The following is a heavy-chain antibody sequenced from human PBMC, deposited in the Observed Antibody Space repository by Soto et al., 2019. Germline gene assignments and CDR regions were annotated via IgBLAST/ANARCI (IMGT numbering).Heavy chain of an antibody. Sequence: QVQLVESRGGVVQPGRSLRLSCAASGFTFSTYGVHWVRQAPGKGLEWVAVISSDGSEKYYAGSVKGRVSISRDNSKSTLYLQMDSLRAEDTAVYYCAKGAVTTSLYYFDYWGQGTLVTVSS. V-gene: IGHV3-30*18. CDR2: ISSDGSEK. J-gene: IGHJ4*02. D-gene: IGHD4-17*01. CDR1: GFTFSTYG. CDR3: AKGAVTTSLYYFDY.